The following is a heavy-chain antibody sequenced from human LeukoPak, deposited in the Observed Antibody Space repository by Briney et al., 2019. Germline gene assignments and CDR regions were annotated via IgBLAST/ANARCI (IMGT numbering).Heavy chain of an antibody. V-gene: IGHV3-33*01. CDR3: ARDRDGYNYYYYGMDV. Sequence: GGSLRLSRAASGFTSSSYGMHWVRQAPGKGLEWVAVIWYDGSNKYYADSVKGRFTISRDNSKNTLYLQMNSLRAEDTAVYYCARDRDGYNYYYYGMDVWGQGTTVTVSS. J-gene: IGHJ6*02. D-gene: IGHD5-24*01. CDR2: IWYDGSNK. CDR1: GFTSSSYG.